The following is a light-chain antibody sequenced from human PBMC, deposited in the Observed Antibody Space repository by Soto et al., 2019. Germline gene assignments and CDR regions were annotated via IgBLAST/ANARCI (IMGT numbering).Light chain of an antibody. CDR1: QSVDSY. Sequence: EIVLTQSPATLSLSPGERATLSCRASQSVDSYLAWYQQKPGQAPRLLIYDASHRATGIPVRFSGSGSGTDFTLTSSGLEAEDFAIYDCQERDNWPLTFGGGTKVEIK. CDR3: QERDNWPLT. V-gene: IGKV3-11*01. CDR2: DAS. J-gene: IGKJ4*01.